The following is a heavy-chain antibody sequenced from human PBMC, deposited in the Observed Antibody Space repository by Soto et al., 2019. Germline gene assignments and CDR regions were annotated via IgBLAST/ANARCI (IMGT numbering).Heavy chain of an antibody. D-gene: IGHD4-17*01. CDR2: ISGSASRT. CDR3: AVLTTVTEGDY. CDR1: GFMFSSYV. V-gene: IGHV3-23*01. J-gene: IGHJ4*02. Sequence: EVQLLESGGGLVQPGGSRRLSCAASGFMFSSYVMNWVRQAPGKGLEWISGISGSASRTNYADPVKGRFSIYRDNSKNTRFLQMNSMRVEDTAVYYGAVLTTVTEGDYWGQGTLVIVPS.